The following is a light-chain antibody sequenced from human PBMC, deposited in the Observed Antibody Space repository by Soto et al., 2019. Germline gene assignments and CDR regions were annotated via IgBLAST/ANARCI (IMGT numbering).Light chain of an antibody. Sequence: IVMTQSPGTLSVSPGERATLSCRASQNIGNKVGWYQQKPGQAPRLLIYDASNRATGIPARFSGSGSGTDFTLTISSLEPEDFAVYYCQQRSNWPLTFGGGTKVDIK. V-gene: IGKV3-11*01. CDR1: QNIGNK. CDR2: DAS. J-gene: IGKJ4*01. CDR3: QQRSNWPLT.